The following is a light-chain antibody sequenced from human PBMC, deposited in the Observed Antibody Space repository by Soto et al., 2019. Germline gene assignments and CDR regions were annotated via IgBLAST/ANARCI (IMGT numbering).Light chain of an antibody. CDR1: QTVSRSH. J-gene: IGKJ2*01. V-gene: IGKV3-20*01. CDR3: QHFGSSPPKYT. CDR2: VAY. Sequence: EVVLTQSPGTLSLSPGERATLSCRASQTVSRSHLDWYQQKPGQAPRLLIYVAYDCATDIPDRFSGSGSGTDFTLTISRLEPEDFAVYDCQHFGSSPPKYTFGQWTKLEIK.